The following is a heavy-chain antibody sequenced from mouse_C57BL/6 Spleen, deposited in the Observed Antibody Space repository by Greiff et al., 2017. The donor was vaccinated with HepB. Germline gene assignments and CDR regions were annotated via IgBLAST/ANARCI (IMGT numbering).Heavy chain of an antibody. V-gene: IGHV1-81*01. Sequence: VQLQESGAELARPGASVKLSCKASGYTFTSYGISWVKQRTGQGLEWIGEIYPRSGNTYYNEKFKGKATLTADKSSSTAYMELRSLTSEDSAVYFCARHQLKGYFDVWGTGTTVTVSS. J-gene: IGHJ1*03. CDR3: ARHQLKGYFDV. CDR1: GYTFTSYG. CDR2: IYPRSGNT.